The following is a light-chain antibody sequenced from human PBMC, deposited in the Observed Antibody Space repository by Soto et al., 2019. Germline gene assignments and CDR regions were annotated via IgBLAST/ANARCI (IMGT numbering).Light chain of an antibody. V-gene: IGKV3-11*01. J-gene: IGKJ5*01. CDR1: QSVSSY. CDR3: QQRRHWRL. CDR2: DAS. Sequence: VLTQSPATLSLSPGERATLSCRASQSVSSYLAWYQQKPGQAPRLLIYDASNRATGIPARFSGSGSGTDFTLTISSLEPEEFAVYFCQQRRHWRLFGQGTRLEI.